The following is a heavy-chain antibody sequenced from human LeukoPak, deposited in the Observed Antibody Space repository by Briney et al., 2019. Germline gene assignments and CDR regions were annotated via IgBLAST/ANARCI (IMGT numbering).Heavy chain of an antibody. V-gene: IGHV5-51*01. CDR3: ARPNGRQVWSWYFDY. D-gene: IGHD3-10*01. CDR2: IYPGDSDT. CDR1: GYSFKTYW. Sequence: GESLKISCKGSGYSFKTYWIGWVRQMPGKGLEWMGIIYPGDSDTRYNPSFQGQVTISADKSTSTAYVQWSSLKASDTATYYCARPNGRQVWSWYFDYWGQGTLVTVSS. J-gene: IGHJ4*02.